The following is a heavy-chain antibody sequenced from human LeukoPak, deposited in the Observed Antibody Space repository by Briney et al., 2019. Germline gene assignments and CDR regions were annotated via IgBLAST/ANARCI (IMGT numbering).Heavy chain of an antibody. CDR3: TAGDSSSLLGAY. CDR2: IIPIFGTA. V-gene: IGHV1-69*05. D-gene: IGHD3-22*01. Sequence: ASVKVSCKASGYTFTSYDINWVRQAPGQGLEWMGGIIPIFGTANYAQKFQGRVTITTDESTSTAYMELSSLRSEDTAVYYCTAGDSSSLLGAYWGQGTLVTVSS. CDR1: GYTFTSYD. J-gene: IGHJ4*02.